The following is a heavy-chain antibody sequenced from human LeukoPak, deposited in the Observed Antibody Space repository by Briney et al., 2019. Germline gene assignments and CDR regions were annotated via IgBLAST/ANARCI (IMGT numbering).Heavy chain of an antibody. CDR1: GFTFSSYG. CDR3: AKCDSSGYCGMDV. V-gene: IGHV3-23*01. Sequence: AGGSLRLSCAASGFTFSSYGMHWVRQAPGKGLEWVSAISGSGGSTYYADSVKGRFTISRDNSKNTLYLQMNSLRAEDTAVYYCAKCDSSGYCGMDVWGQGTTVTVSS. D-gene: IGHD3-22*01. J-gene: IGHJ6*02. CDR2: ISGSGGST.